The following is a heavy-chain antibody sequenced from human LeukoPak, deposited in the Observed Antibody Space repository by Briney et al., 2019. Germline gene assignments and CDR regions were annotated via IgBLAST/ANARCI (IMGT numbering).Heavy chain of an antibody. V-gene: IGHV4-39*01. CDR1: GGSISSTTYY. CDR2: IFHSGST. CDR3: ARGGDYGDLRYFDY. J-gene: IGHJ4*02. Sequence: PSETLSLTCTVSGGSISSTTYYWGWIRQPPGKRLEWIGTIFHSGSTYHNPSLKSRLTISVDTSKNQFSLILSSVTAADTAVYYCARGGDYGDLRYFDYWGQGTLVTVSS. D-gene: IGHD4-17*01.